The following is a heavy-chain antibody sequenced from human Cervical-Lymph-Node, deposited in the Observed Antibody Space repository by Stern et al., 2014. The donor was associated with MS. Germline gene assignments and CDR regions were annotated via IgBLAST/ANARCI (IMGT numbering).Heavy chain of an antibody. CDR2: IYWDDDK. V-gene: IGHV2-5*02. Sequence: QVTLKESGPTLVKPTQTLTLTCTFSGFSLSTTGVGVGWIRQPPGKALEWLALIYWDDDKRFTPSLKSRLTITKDTSKNQVVLTMTNMDPVDTGTYFCAHIRLRGDLFDYWGQGTLVTVSS. D-gene: IGHD4-17*01. CDR1: GFSLSTTGVG. CDR3: AHIRLRGDLFDY. J-gene: IGHJ4*02.